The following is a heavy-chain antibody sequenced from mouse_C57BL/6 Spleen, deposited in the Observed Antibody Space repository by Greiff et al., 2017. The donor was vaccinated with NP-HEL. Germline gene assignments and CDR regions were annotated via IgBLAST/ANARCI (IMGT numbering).Heavy chain of an antibody. CDR2: IYPGDGDT. CDR3: ARFGPMDY. Sequence: VQVVESGAELVKPGASVKISCKASGYAFSSYWMNWVKQRPGKGLEWIGQIYPGDGDTNYNGKFKGKATLTADKSSSTAYMQLSSLTSEDSAVYFCARFGPMDYWGQGTSVTVSS. V-gene: IGHV1-80*01. CDR1: GYAFSSYW. J-gene: IGHJ4*01.